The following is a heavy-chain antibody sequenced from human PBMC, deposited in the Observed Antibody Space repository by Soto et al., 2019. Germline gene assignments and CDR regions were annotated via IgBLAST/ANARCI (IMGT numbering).Heavy chain of an antibody. J-gene: IGHJ4*02. Sequence: EVQLLESGGGLVQPGGSLRLSCAASGFTFSSYAMSWVRQAPGKGLEWVSAISGSGGSTYYADSVKGRFTISRDNSKNTLYLQMNSLRAEDTAVYYCAECLKPFSSGWYIGYCGQGTLVTVSS. D-gene: IGHD6-19*01. CDR1: GFTFSSYA. CDR2: ISGSGGST. CDR3: AECLKPFSSGWYIGY. V-gene: IGHV3-23*01.